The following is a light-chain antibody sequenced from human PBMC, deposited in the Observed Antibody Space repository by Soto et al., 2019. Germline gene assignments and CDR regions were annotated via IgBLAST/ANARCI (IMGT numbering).Light chain of an antibody. Sequence: QSALTQPASVSGSPGQSITISCTGTSSDIGAYNFVSWYQQHPGKAPKLMIYDVNIRPSGVSNRFSGSKSGNTASLTISGPQAEDDDEYHCTAWTTSTTMVFGGGTKVTVL. CDR3: TAWTTSTTMV. V-gene: IGLV2-14*01. CDR1: SSDIGAYNF. CDR2: DVN. J-gene: IGLJ2*01.